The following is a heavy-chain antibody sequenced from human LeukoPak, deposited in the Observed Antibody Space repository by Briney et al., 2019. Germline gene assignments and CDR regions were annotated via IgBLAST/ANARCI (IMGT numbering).Heavy chain of an antibody. J-gene: IGHJ5*02. CDR3: AKDSRYYYDSSGYSWFDP. V-gene: IGHV3-9*02. CDR2: ISWNSGSI. D-gene: IGHD3-22*01. Sequence: PGRSLRLSCAASGFTSDDYAMHWVRQAPGKGLEWVSGISWNSGSIGYADSVKGRFTISRDNAKNSLYLQMNSLRAEDTALYYCAKDSRYYYDSSGYSWFDPWGQGTLVTVSS. CDR1: GFTSDDYA.